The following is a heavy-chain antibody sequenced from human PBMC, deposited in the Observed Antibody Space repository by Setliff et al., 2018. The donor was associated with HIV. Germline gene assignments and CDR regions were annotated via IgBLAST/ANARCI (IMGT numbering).Heavy chain of an antibody. V-gene: IGHV4-59*01. D-gene: IGHD4-17*01. CDR3: ARVQMAYAAFDV. CDR2: IYYSGTT. CDR1: GGSINNYY. J-gene: IGHJ3*01. Sequence: ETLSLTCTVSGGSINNYYWSWIRQPPGKGLEWIGYIYYSGTTNYNPSLKSRVSISVDTSKNQFSLKLTSVTAADTAVYYCARVQMAYAAFDVWGQGTMVTVSS.